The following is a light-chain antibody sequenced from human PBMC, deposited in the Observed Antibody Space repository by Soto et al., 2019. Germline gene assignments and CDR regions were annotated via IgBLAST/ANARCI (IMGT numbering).Light chain of an antibody. CDR3: QQRSNWPPIT. V-gene: IGKV3-11*01. CDR2: DAS. CDR1: QSVSSY. J-gene: IGKJ2*01. Sequence: EIVLTQSPATLSLSPGERATLSCRASQSVSSYLAWYQQNPGQAPRLLIYDASNRATGIPARFSGSGSGTDFNLTISSLEPEDFAVYYCQQRSNWPPITFGQGTKLEIK.